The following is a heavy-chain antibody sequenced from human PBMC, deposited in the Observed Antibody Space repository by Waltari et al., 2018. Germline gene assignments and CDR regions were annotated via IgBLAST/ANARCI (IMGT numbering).Heavy chain of an antibody. CDR3: ARHPEQLVGYRYFDL. J-gene: IGHJ2*01. Sequence: QVQLQESGPGLVKPSETLSLTCDVSGYSISRGYYWGWIRQPPGKGLEWIGSIYHSGSTYQNPSLKSRLTISLDTSKNQFSLKLSSVTAADTAVFYCARHPEQLVGYRYFDLWGRGTLVTVSS. CDR2: IYHSGST. V-gene: IGHV4-38-2*01. D-gene: IGHD6-6*01. CDR1: GYSISRGYY.